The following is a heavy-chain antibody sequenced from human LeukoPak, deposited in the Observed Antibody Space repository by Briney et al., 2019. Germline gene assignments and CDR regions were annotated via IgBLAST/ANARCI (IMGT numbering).Heavy chain of an antibody. Sequence: PGGSLRLSCAASGFTFSSYAMSWVRQAPGKGLEWVSAISGSGGSTYCADSVKGRFTISRDNSKNTLYLQMNSLRAEDTAVYYCANQQYYDILTGYFYWGQGTLVTVSS. CDR2: ISGSGGST. V-gene: IGHV3-23*01. J-gene: IGHJ4*02. CDR3: ANQQYYDILTGYFY. CDR1: GFTFSSYA. D-gene: IGHD3-9*01.